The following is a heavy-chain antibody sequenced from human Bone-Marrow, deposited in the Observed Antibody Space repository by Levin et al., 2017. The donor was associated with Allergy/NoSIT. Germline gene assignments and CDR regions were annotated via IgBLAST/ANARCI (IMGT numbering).Heavy chain of an antibody. Sequence: ASVKVSCKASGYTFTSYGISWVRQAPGQGLEWMGWISAYNGNTNYAQKLQGRVTMTTDTSTSTAYMELRSLRSDDTAVYYCARPGCSGGSCDLYYFDYWGQGTLVTVSS. D-gene: IGHD2-15*01. J-gene: IGHJ4*02. CDR3: ARPGCSGGSCDLYYFDY. CDR2: ISAYNGNT. V-gene: IGHV1-18*01. CDR1: GYTFTSYG.